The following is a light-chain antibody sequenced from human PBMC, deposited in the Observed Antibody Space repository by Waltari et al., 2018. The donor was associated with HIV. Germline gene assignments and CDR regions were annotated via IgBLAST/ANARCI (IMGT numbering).Light chain of an antibody. CDR2: GNT. CDR1: SSNLGAGHD. CDR3: QSFDSSLSNLVV. Sequence: QAVLTQPPSVSGAPGQRVPISCTWSSSNLGAGHDLHWYQQLPGTAPKLLIYGNTHRPSGVPDRFSGAKSGTSASRAIAGLQTEDEAVFYCQSFDSSLSNLVVFGGGTKVTGL. J-gene: IGLJ2*01. V-gene: IGLV1-40*01.